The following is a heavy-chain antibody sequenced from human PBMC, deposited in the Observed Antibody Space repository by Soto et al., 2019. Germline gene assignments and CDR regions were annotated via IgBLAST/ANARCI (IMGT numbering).Heavy chain of an antibody. D-gene: IGHD3-3*01. CDR2: ISSSSSYI. CDR3: ARDKNYDFWSGTVDYYYYYYMDV. Sequence: GGSLRLSCAASGSTFTSYSMNWVRQAPGKGLEGVSSISSSSSYIYYADSVKGRFTISRDNAKNSLYLQMNSLRAEDTAVYYCARDKNYDFWSGTVDYYYYYYMDVWGKGTTVTVSS. J-gene: IGHJ6*03. CDR1: GSTFTSYS. V-gene: IGHV3-21*01.